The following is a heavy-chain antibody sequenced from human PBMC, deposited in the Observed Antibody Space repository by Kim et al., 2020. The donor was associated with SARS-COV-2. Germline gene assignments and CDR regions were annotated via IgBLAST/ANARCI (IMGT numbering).Heavy chain of an antibody. CDR3: ARHEIFGGWNYYYGMDV. J-gene: IGHJ6*02. Sequence: SETLSLTCSVSGGSISSSSYYWGWIRQRPGKGREWIGSIYYSGSTYYNPSLKSRVTISVDTSKNQFSLKLSSVTAADTAVYYCARHEIFGGWNYYYGMDVWGQGTTVTVSS. D-gene: IGHD3-3*01. CDR1: GGSISSSSYY. V-gene: IGHV4-39*01. CDR2: IYYSGST.